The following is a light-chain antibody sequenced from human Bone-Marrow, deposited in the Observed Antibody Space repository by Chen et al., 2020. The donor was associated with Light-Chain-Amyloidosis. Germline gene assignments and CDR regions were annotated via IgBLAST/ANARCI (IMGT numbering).Light chain of an antibody. Sequence: QSALTQPASVSGSPGQSITFSCTGTSSDVGGYHYVSWYQQHPGKAPKLIIYDVSDRPSGVSDRFSGSKSGNTASLTISGLQAEDEADYYCASYTSAATWVFGGGTKLTVL. V-gene: IGLV2-14*03. J-gene: IGLJ3*02. CDR1: SSDVGGYHY. CDR2: DVS. CDR3: ASYTSAATWV.